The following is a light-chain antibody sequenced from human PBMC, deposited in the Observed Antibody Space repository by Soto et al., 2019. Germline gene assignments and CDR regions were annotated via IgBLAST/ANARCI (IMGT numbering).Light chain of an antibody. Sequence: QSALTQPASVSGSPGQSITISCTGTRSGVGSGNHNLVSWYRQRPGTAPKVMIYEGTKRPSGVSNRFSGSKSGYTASLTISGLQAEDEADYYCCSYAGSSAYVFGTGTKLTVL. V-gene: IGLV2-23*01. CDR2: EGT. CDR3: CSYAGSSAYV. J-gene: IGLJ1*01. CDR1: RSGVGSGNHNL.